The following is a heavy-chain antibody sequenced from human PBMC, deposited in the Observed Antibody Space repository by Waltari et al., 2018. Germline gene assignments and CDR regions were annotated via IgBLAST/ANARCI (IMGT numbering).Heavy chain of an antibody. CDR2: VSATGVTT. V-gene: IGHV3-23*01. D-gene: IGHD6-6*01. CDR3: ARDRVEYSSSSYDF. Sequence: EVQLLESGGGLVQPGGSLRLSCAASGFTFSSYAVSWVRQAPGKGLQLVSVVSATGVTTYYARSVEGRSIISRDNSKNTVYLQINSLRADDSALYYCARDRVEYSSSSYDFWGQGTLVTVSS. CDR1: GFTFSSYA. J-gene: IGHJ4*02.